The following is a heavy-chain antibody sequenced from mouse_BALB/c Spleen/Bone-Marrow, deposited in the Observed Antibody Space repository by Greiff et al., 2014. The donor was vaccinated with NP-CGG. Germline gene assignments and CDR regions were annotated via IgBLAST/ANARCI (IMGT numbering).Heavy chain of an antibody. Sequence: QVQLQQSXAELARPGASVKMSCKASGYTFTTYPMNWVKQRPGQGLEWIAYINPSSGFTNYNQKFKDKDTLTAEKSSSTAYMQRSSLTSEDSAVYYCTRRAAYYCDYWGQGTALTVSA. CDR3: TRRAAYYCDY. CDR2: INPSSGFT. J-gene: IGHJ2*01. CDR1: GYTFTTYP. V-gene: IGHV1-4*01. D-gene: IGHD3-3*01.